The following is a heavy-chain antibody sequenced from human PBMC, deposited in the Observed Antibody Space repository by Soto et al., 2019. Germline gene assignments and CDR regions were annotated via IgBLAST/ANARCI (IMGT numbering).Heavy chain of an antibody. Sequence: PSETLSLTCTVSGGSISSSSYYWGWIRQPPGKGLEWIGSIYYSGSTYYNPSLKSRVTISVDTSKNQFSLKLSSVTAADTAVYYCARQVSRSTSFGVVTDYYYGMDVWCQGTTVTVSS. V-gene: IGHV4-39*01. D-gene: IGHD3-3*01. CDR2: IYYSGST. CDR1: GGSISSSSYY. CDR3: ARQVSRSTSFGVVTDYYYGMDV. J-gene: IGHJ6*02.